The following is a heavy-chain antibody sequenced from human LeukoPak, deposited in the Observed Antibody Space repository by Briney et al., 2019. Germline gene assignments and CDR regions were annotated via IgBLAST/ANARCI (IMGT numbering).Heavy chain of an antibody. Sequence: GGSLRLSCAASGFTVSSNYMSWVRQAPGKGLEWVSVIYSGGSTYYADSVKGRFTISRDNSKSTLYLQMNSLRAEDTAVYYCAREKGYGDYFDYWGQGTLVTVSS. D-gene: IGHD4-17*01. CDR1: GFTVSSNY. CDR2: IYSGGST. J-gene: IGHJ4*02. V-gene: IGHV3-66*01. CDR3: AREKGYGDYFDY.